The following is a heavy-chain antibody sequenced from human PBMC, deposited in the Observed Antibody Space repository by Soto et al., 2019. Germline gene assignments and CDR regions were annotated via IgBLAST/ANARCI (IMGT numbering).Heavy chain of an antibody. CDR2: INHSGST. V-gene: IGHV4-34*01. D-gene: IGHD3-10*01. CDR1: GGSFSGYY. J-gene: IGHJ4*02. CDR3: ARGRHVLLWFGELFDY. Sequence: QVQLQQWGAGLLKPSETLSLTCAVYGGSFSGYYWSWIRQPPGKGLEWIGEINHSGSTNYNPSLKSRVTISVDTSKNQFSLKLSSVTAADTAVYYCARGRHVLLWFGELFDYWGQGTLVTVSS.